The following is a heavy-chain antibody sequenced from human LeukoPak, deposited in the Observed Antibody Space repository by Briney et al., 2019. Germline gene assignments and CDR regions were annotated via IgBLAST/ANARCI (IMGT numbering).Heavy chain of an antibody. CDR2: MNPNTGNT. D-gene: IGHD6-13*01. V-gene: IGHV1-8*03. CDR1: VYTFTNYD. J-gene: IGHJ4*02. Sequence: GASVTVSCKSSVYTFTNYDMNWVRQAPGQGLEWMGWMNPNTGNTGYAQKFQGRVTITRNTSISTAYMELTTLRSEDTAVYYCAREGAAATRYFDYWGQGTLVTVSS. CDR3: AREGAAATRYFDY.